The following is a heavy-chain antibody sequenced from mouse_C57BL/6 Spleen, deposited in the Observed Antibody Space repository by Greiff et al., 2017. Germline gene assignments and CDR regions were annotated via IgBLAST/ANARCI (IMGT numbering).Heavy chain of an antibody. CDR2: IDPSDSYT. CDR3: ARFITTVYYFDY. V-gene: IGHV1-50*01. CDR1: GYTFTSYW. Sequence: QVQLQQPGAELVKPGASVKLSCKASGYTFTSYWMQWVKQRPGQGLEWIGEIDPSDSYTNYNQKFKGKATLTVDTSSSTAYMQLSSLTSEDSAVYYCARFITTVYYFDYWGQGTTLTVSS. D-gene: IGHD1-1*01. J-gene: IGHJ2*01.